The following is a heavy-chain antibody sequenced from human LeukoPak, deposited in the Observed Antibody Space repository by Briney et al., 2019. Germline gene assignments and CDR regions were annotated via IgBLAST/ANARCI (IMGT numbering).Heavy chain of an antibody. CDR2: IRATGTST. CDR1: GFTFSSYG. CDR3: AKVTYGSGTYGAFDY. D-gene: IGHD3-10*01. Sequence: GGSLRLSCAGSGFTFSSYGMSWGRQAPGKGLEWVSAIRATGTSTYYADSVKGRFTISRDNSKNTLYLQMNSLRAEDTAVYYCAKVTYGSGTYGAFDYWGQGTLVTVSS. V-gene: IGHV3-23*01. J-gene: IGHJ4*02.